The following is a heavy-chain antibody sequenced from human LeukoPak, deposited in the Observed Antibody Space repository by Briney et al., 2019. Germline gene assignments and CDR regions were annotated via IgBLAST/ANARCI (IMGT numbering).Heavy chain of an antibody. CDR1: GFTSSNAW. Sequence: GGSLRLSCAASGFTSSNAWMSWVRQAPGKGLEWVGRIKSKTDGGTTDYAAPVKGRFTISRDDSKNTLYLQMNSLKTEDTAVYYCTTDVGSGYPDYWGQGTLVTVSS. D-gene: IGHD3-22*01. V-gene: IGHV3-15*01. CDR2: IKSKTDGGTT. CDR3: TTDVGSGYPDY. J-gene: IGHJ4*02.